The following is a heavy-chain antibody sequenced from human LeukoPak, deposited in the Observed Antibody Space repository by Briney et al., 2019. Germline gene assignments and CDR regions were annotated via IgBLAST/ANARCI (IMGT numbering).Heavy chain of an antibody. D-gene: IGHD6-19*01. CDR1: GFTFSNYE. CDR2: ISSSGSTI. V-gene: IGHV3-48*03. J-gene: IGHJ5*02. Sequence: PGGSLRLSCAASGFTFSNYEMNWVRQAPGQGLEWVSYISSSGSTIYYADSVRGRFTMSRDNAKNSLYLQMNSLRAEDTAVYYCARDSSGWYHWFDPWGQGTLVTVSS. CDR3: ARDSSGWYHWFDP.